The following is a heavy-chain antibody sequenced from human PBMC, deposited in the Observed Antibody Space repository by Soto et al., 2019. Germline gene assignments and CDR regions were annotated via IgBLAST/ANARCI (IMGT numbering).Heavy chain of an antibody. CDR2: IYSSGST. Sequence: QLQLQESGPGLVKPSETLSLTCSVSNGSVRGNSYFWDWIRQPPGKGLEWIGSIYSSGSTHYNPFRRSRLTIAVDTSKNTVSLNLRSVTAADTAVYFCAKREDSSRFGYMDIWGHGTAVTVS. V-gene: IGHV4-39*02. CDR1: NGSVRGNSYF. CDR3: AKREDSSRFGYMDI. J-gene: IGHJ6*02. D-gene: IGHD3-16*01.